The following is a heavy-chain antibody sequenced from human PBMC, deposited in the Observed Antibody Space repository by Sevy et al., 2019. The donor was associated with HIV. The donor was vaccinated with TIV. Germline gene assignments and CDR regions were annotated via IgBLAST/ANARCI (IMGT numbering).Heavy chain of an antibody. CDR1: GFTFSSYG. CDR2: IWYDGSDT. V-gene: IGHV3-30*02. D-gene: IGHD3-9*01. Sequence: GGSLRLSCAASGFTFSSYGMHWVRQAPGKGLEWVAFIWYDGSDTYYADPVKGRFNISRDNSKNTLYLQMNSLRTEDTAIYYCASDILTGSDFWGQGTLVTVSS. J-gene: IGHJ4*02. CDR3: ASDILTGSDF.